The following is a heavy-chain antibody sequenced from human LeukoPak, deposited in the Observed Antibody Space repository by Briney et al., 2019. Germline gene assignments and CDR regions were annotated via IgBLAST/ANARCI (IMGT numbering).Heavy chain of an antibody. V-gene: IGHV4-39*07. CDR2: IYYSGST. CDR3: ARFNWNLGYFDY. D-gene: IGHD1-20*01. CDR1: GGSISSSSYH. Sequence: SETLSLTCTVSGGSISSSSYHWGWIRQPPGKGLQWIGCIYYSGSTNYNPSLKSRVTISVDTSKNQFSLTLSSVTAADTAGYYCARFNWNLGYFDYWGQGTLVTVSS. J-gene: IGHJ4*02.